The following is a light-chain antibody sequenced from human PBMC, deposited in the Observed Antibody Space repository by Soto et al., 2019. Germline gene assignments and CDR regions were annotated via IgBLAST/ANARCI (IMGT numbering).Light chain of an antibody. CDR2: GAS. CDR3: QQLNSFPIT. J-gene: IGKJ5*01. CDR1: ENVRTF. Sequence: PGERATLSCRASENVRTFVDWYQQKPGQAPRLLIYGASNRATDIPARFSGSGSGTDFTLTITSLQPEDFATYYCQQLNSFPITFGQGTRLEIK. V-gene: IGKV3-11*01.